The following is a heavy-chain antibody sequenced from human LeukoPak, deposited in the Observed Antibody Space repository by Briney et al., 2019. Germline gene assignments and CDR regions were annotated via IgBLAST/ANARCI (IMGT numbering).Heavy chain of an antibody. CDR2: INGGGDAT. J-gene: IGHJ6*02. V-gene: IGHV3-23*01. CDR1: GFTFNNNA. Sequence: GGSLRLSCTASGFTFNNNAMSWVRQAPGKGLEWVSAINGGGDATEYTDSVKGRFTISRDNSKNTLYLQMNSLRPEDTALYYCARDLHYYVAMDVWGQGTTVTVSS. D-gene: IGHD3-10*02. CDR3: ARDLHYYVAMDV.